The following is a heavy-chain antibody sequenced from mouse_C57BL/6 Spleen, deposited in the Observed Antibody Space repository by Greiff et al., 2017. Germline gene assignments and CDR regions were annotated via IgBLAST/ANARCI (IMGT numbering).Heavy chain of an antibody. CDR1: GYSFTDYN. D-gene: IGHD3-2*02. Sequence: VQLQQSGPELVKPGASVKISCKASGYSFTDYNMNWVKQSNGKSLEWIGVINPNYGTTSYNQKFKGKATLTVDQSSRTAYMQLNSLTSEDSAVYYCAPTAQATLYAMDYWGQGTSVTVSS. V-gene: IGHV1-39*01. J-gene: IGHJ4*01. CDR3: APTAQATLYAMDY. CDR2: INPNYGTT.